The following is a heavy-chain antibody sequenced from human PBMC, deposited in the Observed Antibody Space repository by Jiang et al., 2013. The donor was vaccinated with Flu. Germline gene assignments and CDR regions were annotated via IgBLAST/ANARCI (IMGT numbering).Heavy chain of an antibody. J-gene: IGHJ6*04. V-gene: IGHV3-66*01. CDR3: ARDPLNTNGMDV. Sequence: IYSGGSAHYADSVRGRFTISRDDSKNTVYFQMNSLRAEDAAVYYCARDPLNTNGMDVWGKGTTVTVSS. CDR2: IYSGGSA.